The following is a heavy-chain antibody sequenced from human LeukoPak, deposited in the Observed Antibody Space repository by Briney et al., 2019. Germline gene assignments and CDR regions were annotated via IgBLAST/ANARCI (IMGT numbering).Heavy chain of an antibody. V-gene: IGHV4-4*02. Sequence: SETLSLTCGVSGGSITSTNWWSWVRQPPGQGLEWIGEVSLSGLTNYNPSLSSRIIMALDTSKNHLSLHLTSVTAADTAVYYCSRENGAFSPFGYWGQGYLVTVFS. CDR2: VSLSGLT. J-gene: IGHJ4*02. CDR3: SRENGAFSPFGY. D-gene: IGHD2-8*01. CDR1: GGSITSTNW.